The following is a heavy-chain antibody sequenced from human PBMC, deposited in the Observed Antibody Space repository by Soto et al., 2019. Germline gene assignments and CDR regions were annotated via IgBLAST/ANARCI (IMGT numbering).Heavy chain of an antibody. CDR2: IYYSGST. CDR3: ARDGIDYDFWSGSSHNGMDV. D-gene: IGHD3-3*01. V-gene: IGHV4-31*03. J-gene: IGHJ6*04. CDR1: PVPISIAGYS. Sequence: PSETLSLTCTVSPVPISIAGYSGSWTRHHPGKGREWIGYIYYSGSTYYNPPLKSRVTISVDTSKNPFSLKLSSVTAADTAVYYCARDGIDYDFWSGSSHNGMDVWGEGTTVTVSS.